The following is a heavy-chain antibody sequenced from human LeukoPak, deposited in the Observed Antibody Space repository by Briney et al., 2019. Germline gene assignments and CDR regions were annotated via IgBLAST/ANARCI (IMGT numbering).Heavy chain of an antibody. CDR3: AAQDVNWFDP. D-gene: IGHD2-15*01. Sequence: SETLSLTCTVPGGSISSGGYCWSWIRQHPGKGLEWIGYIYYSGSTYYNPSLKSRVTISVDTSKNQFSLKLSSVTAADTAVYYCAAQDVNWFDPWGQGTLVTVSS. CDR1: GGSISSGGYC. J-gene: IGHJ5*02. CDR2: IYYSGST. V-gene: IGHV4-31*03.